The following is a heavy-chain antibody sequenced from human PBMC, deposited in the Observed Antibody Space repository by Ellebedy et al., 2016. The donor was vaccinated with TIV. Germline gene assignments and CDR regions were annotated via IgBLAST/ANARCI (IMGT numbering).Heavy chain of an antibody. Sequence: ASVKVSCKASGYTFTSYYMHWVRQAPGQGLEWMGIINPSGGSSSYAQKFQGRVTMTRDTSTSTVYMELSSLRSEDTAVYYCARDRWSGSPSYGMDVWGQGTTVTVSS. CDR1: GYTFTSYY. D-gene: IGHD1-26*01. CDR3: ARDRWSGSPSYGMDV. V-gene: IGHV1-46*01. CDR2: INPSGGSS. J-gene: IGHJ6*02.